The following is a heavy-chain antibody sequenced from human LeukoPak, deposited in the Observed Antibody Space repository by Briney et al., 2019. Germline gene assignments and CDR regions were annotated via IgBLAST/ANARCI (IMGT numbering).Heavy chain of an antibody. D-gene: IGHD1-26*01. CDR1: GSIFSHYW. CDR2: INPDGTRT. CDR3: SWDHTGKEDI. V-gene: IGHV3-74*01. Sequence: GGSLRLSCAASGSIFSHYWMHWVRQAPGKGLEWVSRINPDGTRTDYADFVAGRFTISRDNAKDTLYLQMNSLRADDTAVYYCSWDHTGKEDIWGQGTMVTVSS. J-gene: IGHJ3*02.